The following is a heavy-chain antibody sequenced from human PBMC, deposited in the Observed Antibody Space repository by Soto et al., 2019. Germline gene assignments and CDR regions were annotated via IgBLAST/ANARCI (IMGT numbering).Heavy chain of an antibody. D-gene: IGHD2-2*01. Sequence: QVQRVQSGAEVKKPGSSVKVSCKASGGTFSSYAISWVRQAPGQGLEWMGGIIPISGTANYAQKFQGRVTITADESTNMELSSLRSEDTAVYYCARSQGSSTSLEIYYYYYYGMDVWGQGTTVTVSS. CDR2: IIPISGTA. CDR1: GGTFSSYA. J-gene: IGHJ6*02. CDR3: ARSQGSSTSLEIYYYYYYGMDV. V-gene: IGHV1-69*01.